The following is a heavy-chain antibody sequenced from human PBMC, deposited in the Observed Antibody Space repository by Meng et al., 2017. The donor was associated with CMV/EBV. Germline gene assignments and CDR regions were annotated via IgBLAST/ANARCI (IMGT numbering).Heavy chain of an antibody. CDR1: GFTFSSYG. V-gene: IGHV3-30*02. CDR2: IRYDGSNK. Sequence: SCAASGFTFSSYGMHWVRQAPGKGLEWVAFIRYDGSNKYYADSVKGRFTISRDNSKNTLYLQMNSLRAEDTAVYYCAKHHGYCSSTSCRSFDYWGQGTLVTVSS. D-gene: IGHD2-2*01. J-gene: IGHJ4*02. CDR3: AKHHGYCSSTSCRSFDY.